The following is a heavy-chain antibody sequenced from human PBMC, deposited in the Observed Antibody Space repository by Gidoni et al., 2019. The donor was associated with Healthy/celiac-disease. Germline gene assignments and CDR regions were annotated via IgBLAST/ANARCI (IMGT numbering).Heavy chain of an antibody. CDR2: INHSGST. D-gene: IGHD5-18*01. CDR1: VGSFRVYY. Sequence: VRIQQWGAERLKPSETLSPTRAVYVGSFRVYYWSCSRQHTGKGLEWTGEINHSGSTNYNPSLKRRVTISVDTTKNQFSLKLSSVTAADAAVYYCAIGRIQLWLLLRYYFDYWGQGTMVTVSS. J-gene: IGHJ4*02. CDR3: AIGRIQLWLLLRYYFDY. V-gene: IGHV4-34*01.